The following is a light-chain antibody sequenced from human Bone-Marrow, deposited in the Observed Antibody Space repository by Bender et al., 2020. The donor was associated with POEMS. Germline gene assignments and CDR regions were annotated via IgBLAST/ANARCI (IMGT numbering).Light chain of an antibody. J-gene: IGLJ2*01. CDR1: SSHVGSYNL. CDR3: CSYTSGTTAVV. Sequence: QSALTQPASVSGSPGQSITISCTGISSHVGSYNLVSWYQQHPGKAPKVMIYEVSEWPSGVSNRFSGSKSGITASLTISGLQPEDEAYYYCCSYTSGTTAVVFGGGTKLTVL. V-gene: IGLV2-23*02. CDR2: EVS.